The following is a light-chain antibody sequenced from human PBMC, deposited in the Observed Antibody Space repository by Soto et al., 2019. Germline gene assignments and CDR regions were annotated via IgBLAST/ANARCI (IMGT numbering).Light chain of an antibody. V-gene: IGKV3-11*01. J-gene: IGKJ4*01. CDR1: QSVGRN. Sequence: EIVLTQSPATLSLSPGERATVSCRASQSVGRNLGWYQQTPGQSPRLLIYDASNRATGIPARLSGRGSVTDFTPSISTLEPEDCAVYYCQQRNYPLTFGGGTKVEI. CDR3: QQRNYPLT. CDR2: DAS.